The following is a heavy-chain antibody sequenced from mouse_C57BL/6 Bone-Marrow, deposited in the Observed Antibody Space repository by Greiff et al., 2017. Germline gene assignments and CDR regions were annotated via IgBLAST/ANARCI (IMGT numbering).Heavy chain of an antibody. CDR2: IYPRSGNT. CDR3: ARCYDYYYAMDY. J-gene: IGHJ4*01. D-gene: IGHD2-4*01. Sequence: VKLQQSGAELARPGASVKLSCKASGYTFTSYGISWVKQRTGQGLELIGEIYPRSGNTYYNEKFKGKATLTADKSSSTAYMELRSLTSEDSAVYFCARCYDYYYAMDYWGQGTSVTVSS. V-gene: IGHV1-81*01. CDR1: GYTFTSYG.